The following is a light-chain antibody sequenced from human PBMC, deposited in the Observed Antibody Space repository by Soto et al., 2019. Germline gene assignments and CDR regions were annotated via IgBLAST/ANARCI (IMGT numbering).Light chain of an antibody. CDR2: DVS. V-gene: IGLV2-11*01. CDR3: CSYAGSYNAV. CDR1: SSDVGTYNY. J-gene: IGLJ2*01. Sequence: QSALTQPRSVSGSPGQSVTISCTGTSSDVGTYNYVSWYQQHPGKAPKLMIYDVSQRPSGVPDRFSGSKSGNTASLTISGLHAEDEADYYCCSYAGSYNAVFGGGTKLTVL.